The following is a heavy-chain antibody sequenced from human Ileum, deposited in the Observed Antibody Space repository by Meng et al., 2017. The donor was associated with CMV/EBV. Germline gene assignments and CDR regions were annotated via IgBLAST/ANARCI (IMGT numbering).Heavy chain of an antibody. J-gene: IGHJ4*02. D-gene: IGHD2-15*01. CDR2: VFWLSGAT. V-gene: IGHV3-9*01. Sequence: SLKISCVVSGTDFNGHAIHWVRQRPGKGLEWVAGVFWLSGATGYADFVKGRFTISRDTAKSSLYLQMYSLSDEDTAFYYCTRDITPGGAAYWGPG. CDR1: GTDFNGHA. CDR3: TRDITPGGAAY.